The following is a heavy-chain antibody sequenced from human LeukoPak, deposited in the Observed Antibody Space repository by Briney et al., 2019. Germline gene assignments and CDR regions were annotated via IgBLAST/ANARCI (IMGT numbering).Heavy chain of an antibody. J-gene: IGHJ5*02. V-gene: IGHV3-23*01. Sequence: LPGGSLRLSCADSGFTFSSYAMGWVRQAPGKGLEWVSSLSGSDDSAHYADSVKGRFTLSRDNSKNTLYLQMNSLRVEDTAVYYCAITLGVLEWIAWGQGTLVTVSS. D-gene: IGHD2-2*03. CDR2: LSGSDDSA. CDR3: AITLGVLEWIA. CDR1: GFTFSSYA.